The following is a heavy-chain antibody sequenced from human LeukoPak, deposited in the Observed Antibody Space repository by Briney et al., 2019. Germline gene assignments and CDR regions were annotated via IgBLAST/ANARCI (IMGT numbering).Heavy chain of an antibody. V-gene: IGHV4-34*01. CDR1: GGSFSGYY. Sequence: NTSETLSLTCAVYGGSFSGYYWSWIRQPPGKGLGWIGEINHCGSTNYNPSLKSRVTISVDTSKNQFSLKLSSVTAADTAVYYCATPPGSSPSGYWGQGTLVTVSS. CDR2: INHCGST. D-gene: IGHD6-6*01. CDR3: ATPPGSSPSGY. J-gene: IGHJ4*02.